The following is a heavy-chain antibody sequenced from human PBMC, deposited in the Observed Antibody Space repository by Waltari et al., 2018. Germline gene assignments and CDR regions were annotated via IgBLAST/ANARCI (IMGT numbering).Heavy chain of an antibody. CDR2: IIPIFGTA. CDR3: AAQTYYYDSSGYPLSYYFDY. D-gene: IGHD3-22*01. CDR1: GGTFSSYA. V-gene: IGHV1-69*05. J-gene: IGHJ4*02. Sequence: QVQLVQSGAAVKKPGSSVKVSCKASGGTFSSYAISWVRQAPGQGLEWMGGIIPIFGTANYAQKFQGRVTITTDESTSTAYMELSSLRSEDTAVYYCAAQTYYYDSSGYPLSYYFDYWGQGTLVTVSS.